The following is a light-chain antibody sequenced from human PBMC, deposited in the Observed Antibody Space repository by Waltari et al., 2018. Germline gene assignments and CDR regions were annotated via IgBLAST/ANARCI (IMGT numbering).Light chain of an antibody. CDR3: QQYSTYST. Sequence: DIQMTQSPSTLSASVGDRVTIACRASQSISIWLAWYQQKPGKAPKLLIYKASTLESGVPSRFSGSGSGTEFTLTISILQPDDLATYYCQQYSTYSTFGQGTKLEIK. J-gene: IGKJ2*01. V-gene: IGKV1-5*03. CDR2: KAS. CDR1: QSISIW.